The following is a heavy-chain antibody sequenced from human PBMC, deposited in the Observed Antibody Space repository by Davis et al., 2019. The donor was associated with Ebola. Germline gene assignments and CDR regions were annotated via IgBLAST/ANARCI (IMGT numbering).Heavy chain of an antibody. D-gene: IGHD1-1*01. CDR3: AREVKRERRAGGMDV. V-gene: IGHV3-21*01. J-gene: IGHJ6*02. Sequence: GGSLRLSCAASGFTFSSYSMNWVRQAPGKGLEWVSSISSSSSYIYYADSVKGRFTISRDNAKNSLYLQMNSLRAEDTAVYYCAREVKRERRAGGMDVWGQGTTVTVSS. CDR2: ISSSSSYI. CDR1: GFTFSSYS.